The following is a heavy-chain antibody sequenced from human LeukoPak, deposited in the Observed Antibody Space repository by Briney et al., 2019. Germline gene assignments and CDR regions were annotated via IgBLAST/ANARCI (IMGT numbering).Heavy chain of an antibody. V-gene: IGHV4-61*02. CDR2: IYTSGST. CDR1: GGSISSGSYY. D-gene: IGHD2-15*01. J-gene: IGHJ4*02. Sequence: SETLSLTCTVSGGSISSGSYYWSWIRQPAGKGLEWIGRIYTSGSTNYNPSLKSRVTISVDPSKNQFSLKLSSVTAADTAVYYCARETMGGYCSGGSCYPLFDYWGQGTLVTVSS. CDR3: ARETMGGYCSGGSCYPLFDY.